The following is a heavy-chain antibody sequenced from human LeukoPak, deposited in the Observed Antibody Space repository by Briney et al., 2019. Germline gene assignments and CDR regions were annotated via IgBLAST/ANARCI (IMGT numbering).Heavy chain of an antibody. CDR3: ARGREGYCSGGSCYPPNWFDP. CDR1: GFTLGSYS. D-gene: IGHD2-15*01. CDR2: ISSSSSYI. J-gene: IGHJ5*02. Sequence: GGSLRLSCAASGFTLGSYSMNWVRQAPGKGLGWASSISSSSSYIYYADSVKGRFTISRDNAKNSLYLQMNSLRAEDAAVYYCARGREGYCSGGSCYPPNWFDPWGQGTLVTVSS. V-gene: IGHV3-21*01.